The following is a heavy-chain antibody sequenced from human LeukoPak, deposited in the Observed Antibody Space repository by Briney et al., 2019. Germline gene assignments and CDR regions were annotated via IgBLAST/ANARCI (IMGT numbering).Heavy chain of an antibody. J-gene: IGHJ4*02. CDR1: GFTFSSYS. CDR2: ISSSSSYI. CDR3: ARDWGRGSSRYYDSSGYSLRTIGY. D-gene: IGHD3-22*01. Sequence: GGSPRLSCAASGFTFSSYSMNWVRQAPGKGLEWVSSISSSSSYIYYADSVKGRFTISRDNAKNSLYLQMNSLRAEDTAVYYCARDWGRGSSRYYDSSGYSLRTIGYWGQGTLVTVSS. V-gene: IGHV3-21*01.